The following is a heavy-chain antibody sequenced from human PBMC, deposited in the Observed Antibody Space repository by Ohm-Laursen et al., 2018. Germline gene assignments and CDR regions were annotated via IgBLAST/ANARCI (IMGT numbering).Heavy chain of an antibody. D-gene: IGHD2/OR15-2a*01. V-gene: IGHV1-46*01. CDR2: INLSGGTT. CDR1: GYTFTNYY. Sequence: EASVKVSCKASGYTFTNYYMHWVRQAPGQGLEWIGRINLSGGTTSSAQNFQGKFTMTRDTSTSTVYMELSSLTSEDTAVYYCARAPPNFYYFDYWGQGALVTVSS. J-gene: IGHJ4*02. CDR3: ARAPPNFYYFDY.